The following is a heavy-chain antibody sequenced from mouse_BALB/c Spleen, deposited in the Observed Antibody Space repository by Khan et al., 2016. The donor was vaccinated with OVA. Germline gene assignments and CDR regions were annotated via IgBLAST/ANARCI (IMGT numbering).Heavy chain of an antibody. D-gene: IGHD2-10*02. CDR2: INPSNGGT. Sequence: VELVESGAELVKPGASVRLSCKASGYTFSSYYMYWVKQRPGQGLEWIGGINPSNGGTNFNEKFKTKATLTVDKSSNTAYMQLSSLTSEDSAVYYCTRSVYANPFAYWGPGTLVTVSA. V-gene: IGHV1S81*02. J-gene: IGHJ3*01. CDR3: TRSVYANPFAY. CDR1: GYTFSSYY.